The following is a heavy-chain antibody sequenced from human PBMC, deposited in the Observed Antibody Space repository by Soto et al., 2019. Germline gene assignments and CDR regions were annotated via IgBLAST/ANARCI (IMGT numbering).Heavy chain of an antibody. V-gene: IGHV1-3*01. CDR2: INAGNGNT. Sequence: ASLKVSCKASGYTFTSYAMHWARQAPGQRLEWMGWINAGNGNTKYSQKFQGRVTITRDTSASTAYMELSSLRSEDTAVYYCARALSWVTGDRFSMDYWGQGTLVTVSS. CDR3: ARALSWVTGDRFSMDY. D-gene: IGHD7-27*01. CDR1: GYTFTSYA. J-gene: IGHJ4*02.